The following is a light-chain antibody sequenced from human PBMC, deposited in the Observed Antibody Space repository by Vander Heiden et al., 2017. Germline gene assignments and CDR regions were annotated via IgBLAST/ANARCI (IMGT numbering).Light chain of an antibody. CDR3: QQSYTIRRT. J-gene: IGKJ1*01. CDR2: AAS. CDR1: ESINTY. Sequence: DIQLTQSPSSLSASVGDRVSITCRENESINTYLNWYQQKPDKAPNLLISAASYLQSAVPSRFSGSGSGTDFTLTISSLQPEDFATYYCQQSYTIRRTFGQGTRVDIK. V-gene: IGKV1-39*01.